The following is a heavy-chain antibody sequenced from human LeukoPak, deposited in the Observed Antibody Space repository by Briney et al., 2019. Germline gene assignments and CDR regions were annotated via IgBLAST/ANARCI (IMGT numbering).Heavy chain of an antibody. V-gene: IGHV4-39*01. CDR3: ARPKPRYCTNGVCPFDY. Sequence: SETLSLTCTVSGGSISSSSYYWGWIRQPPGKGLEWIGNIYYSESTYYNPSLKSRVTISVDTSKNQFSLNLSSVTAADTPVYYCARPKPRYCTNGVCPFDYWGQGTLVTVSS. CDR2: IYYSEST. D-gene: IGHD2-8*01. J-gene: IGHJ4*02. CDR1: GGSISSSSYY.